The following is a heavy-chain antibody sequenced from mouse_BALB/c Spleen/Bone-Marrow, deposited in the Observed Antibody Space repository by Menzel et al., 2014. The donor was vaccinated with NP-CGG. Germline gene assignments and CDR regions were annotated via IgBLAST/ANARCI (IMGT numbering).Heavy chain of an antibody. Sequence: QVQLQQSGPGLVSPSQSLSITCTVSGFSLTSYDISWIRQPPGKGLEWLGVIWTGGGTNYNSAFMSRLSISQDNSKSQVFLKMNSLQTDDTAIYYCVRDRRPSYAMDYWGQGTSVTVSS. CDR1: GFSLTSYD. CDR3: VRDRRPSYAMDY. CDR2: IWTGGGT. J-gene: IGHJ4*01. V-gene: IGHV2-9-2*01.